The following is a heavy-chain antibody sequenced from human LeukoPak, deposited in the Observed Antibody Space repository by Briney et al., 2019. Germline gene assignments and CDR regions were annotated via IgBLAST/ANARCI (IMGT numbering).Heavy chain of an antibody. CDR1: GFTFSSYD. D-gene: IGHD6-6*01. J-gene: IGHJ4*02. CDR2: ISGSGAYT. Sequence: GGSLRLSCAASGFTFSSYDMSWVRQAPGKGLEWVSGISGSGAYTDYADSVKGRFTISRDNSKNTLYLQMNSRIAEYTAVYYCGKREPSASSPRAIDYWGQGTLVTVSS. V-gene: IGHV3-23*01. CDR3: GKREPSASSPRAIDY.